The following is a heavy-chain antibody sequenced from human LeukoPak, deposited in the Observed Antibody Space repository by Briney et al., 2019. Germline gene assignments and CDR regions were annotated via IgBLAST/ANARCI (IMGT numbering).Heavy chain of an antibody. V-gene: IGHV4-34*01. CDR2: INHSGST. D-gene: IGHD3-22*01. Sequence: SETLSLTCAVYGGSFSGYYWSWIRQPPGKGLEWIGEINHSGSTNYNPSLKSRVTISVDTSKNQFSLKLSSVTAADTAVYYCARDWGYYDSSGYYYPWELLQSNPFDYWGQGTLVTVSS. CDR3: ARDWGYYDSSGYYYPWELLQSNPFDY. CDR1: GGSFSGYY. J-gene: IGHJ4*02.